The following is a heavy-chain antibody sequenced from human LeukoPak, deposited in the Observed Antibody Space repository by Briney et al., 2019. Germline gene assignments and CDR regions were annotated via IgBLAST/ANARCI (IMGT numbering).Heavy chain of an antibody. CDR1: GYTFTSYA. CDR2: INTNTGNP. V-gene: IGHV7-4-1*02. Sequence: GASVKVSCKASGYTFTSYAMNWVRQAPGQGLEWMGWINTNTGNPTYAQGFTGRFVFSLDTSVSTAYLQISSLKAEDTAVYYCAAYCSGGSCQPYYLDYWGQGTLVTVSS. J-gene: IGHJ4*02. D-gene: IGHD2-15*01. CDR3: AAYCSGGSCQPYYLDY.